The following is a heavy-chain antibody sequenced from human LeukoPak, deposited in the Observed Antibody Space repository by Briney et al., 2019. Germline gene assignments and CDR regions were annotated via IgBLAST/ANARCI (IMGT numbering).Heavy chain of an antibody. CDR2: IKQDGSEK. D-gene: IGHD4-17*01. Sequence: GGSLRLSCAASGFTFSSYWRSWVRQAPGKGLEWVANIKQDGSEKYYVDSVKGRFTISRDNAKNSLYLQMNSLRAEDTAVYYCARHSDYGDYNLSYWGQGTLVTVSS. V-gene: IGHV3-7*01. CDR1: GFTFSSYW. J-gene: IGHJ4*02. CDR3: ARHSDYGDYNLSY.